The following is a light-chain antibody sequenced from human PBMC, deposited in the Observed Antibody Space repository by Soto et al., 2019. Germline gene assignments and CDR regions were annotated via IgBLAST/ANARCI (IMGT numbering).Light chain of an antibody. Sequence: DIQLTQSPSFLSASVGDRVTITCRASQGISSYLAWYQQRPGKAPKLLIYAASTLQSGVPSRFSGSESGTEFTLTISSLQPEDFASYYGQQINSYPYTFGQGTRLEIK. V-gene: IGKV1-9*01. CDR1: QGISSY. CDR2: AAS. CDR3: QQINSYPYT. J-gene: IGKJ2*01.